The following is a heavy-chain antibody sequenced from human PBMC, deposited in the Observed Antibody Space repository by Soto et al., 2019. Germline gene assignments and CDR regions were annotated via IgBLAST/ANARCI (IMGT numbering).Heavy chain of an antibody. CDR3: ARETYYDILTGYFTPPPFDY. J-gene: IGHJ4*02. Sequence: GGSLRLSCAASGFTFSSYAMHWVRQAPGKGLEWVAVISYDGSNKYYADSVKGRFTISRDNSKNTLYLQMNSLRAEDTAVYYCARETYYDILTGYFTPPPFDYWGQGTLVTVSS. V-gene: IGHV3-30-3*01. CDR1: GFTFSSYA. CDR2: ISYDGSNK. D-gene: IGHD3-9*01.